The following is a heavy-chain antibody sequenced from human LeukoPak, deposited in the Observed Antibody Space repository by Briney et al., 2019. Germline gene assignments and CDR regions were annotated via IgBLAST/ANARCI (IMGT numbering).Heavy chain of an antibody. V-gene: IGHV3-7*04. J-gene: IGHJ4*02. D-gene: IGHD1-1*01. CDR3: ARDKGDNWNANDY. CDR1: GFTFGSYW. Sequence: PGGSLRLSCAASGFTFGSYWMSWVRQAPGKGLEWVANIKQYASEKYYVDSVKGRFTISRDNAKNSLYLQMNSLRAEDTAVYYCARDKGDNWNANDYWGQGTLVTVSS. CDR2: IKQYASEK.